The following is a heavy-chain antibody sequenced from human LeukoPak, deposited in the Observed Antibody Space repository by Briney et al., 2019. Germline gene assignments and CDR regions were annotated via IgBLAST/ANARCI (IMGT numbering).Heavy chain of an antibody. CDR1: GGSISSXY. CDR2: IYYSGST. D-gene: IGHD4-17*01. CDR3: ARTEDYGAYWYFDL. Sequence: SETLSLTCTVSGGSISSXYWSWIRQPPGKGLXXXXYIYYSGSTNYNPSLKSRVTISVDTSKQQMSLKLTSVTAADTAIYYCARTEDYGAYWYFDLWGRGTLVTVSS. V-gene: IGHV4-59*01. J-gene: IGHJ2*01.